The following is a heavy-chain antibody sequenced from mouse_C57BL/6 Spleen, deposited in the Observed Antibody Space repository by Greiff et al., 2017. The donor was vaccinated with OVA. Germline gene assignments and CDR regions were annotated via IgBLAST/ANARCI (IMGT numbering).Heavy chain of an antibody. CDR3: ARYDYSRAWFAY. J-gene: IGHJ3*01. V-gene: IGHV1-19*01. CDR2: INPYNGGT. CDR1: GYTFTDYY. Sequence: VQLQQSGPVLVKPGASVKMSCKASGYTFTDYYMNWVKQSHGKSLEWIGVINPYNGGTSYNQKFKGKATLTVDKSSSTAYMELNSLTSEDSAVYYCARYDYSRAWFAYWGQGTLVTVSA. D-gene: IGHD2-4*01.